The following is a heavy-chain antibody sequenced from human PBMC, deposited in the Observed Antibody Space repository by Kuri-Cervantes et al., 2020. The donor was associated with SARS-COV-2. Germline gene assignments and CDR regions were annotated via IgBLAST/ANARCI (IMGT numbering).Heavy chain of an antibody. CDR3: ARDSPPPERPFYAYVLDS. CDR1: GGSISSYY. CDR2: VSYSGTT. D-gene: IGHD2/OR15-2a*01. J-gene: IGHJ4*02. V-gene: IGHV4-59*01. Sequence: GSLRLSCTVSGGSISSYYWTWLRQPPGKELEWIGYVSYSGTTNYNPSLKSRVTMSLDTSNNQFSLKLNSVTAADTAVYYCARDSPPPERPFYAYVLDSWGQGTLVTVSS.